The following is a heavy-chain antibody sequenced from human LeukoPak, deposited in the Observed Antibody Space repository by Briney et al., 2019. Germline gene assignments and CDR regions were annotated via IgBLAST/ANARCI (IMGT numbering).Heavy chain of an antibody. J-gene: IGHJ4*02. CDR1: GFTFSDYS. Sequence: GGSLRLSCAASGFTFSDYSVNWVRQAPGKGLEWVSSISSSSSYMKYAESVRGRFTISRDNAKNSLYLHMSSLRAEDTAVYYCAKDGDSKLHGYYFDYWGQGTLVTVSS. CDR2: ISSSSSYM. D-gene: IGHD2-2*03. V-gene: IGHV3-21*01. CDR3: AKDGDSKLHGYYFDY.